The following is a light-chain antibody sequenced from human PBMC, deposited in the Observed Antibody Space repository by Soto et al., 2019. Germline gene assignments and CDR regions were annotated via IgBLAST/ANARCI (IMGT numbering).Light chain of an antibody. J-gene: IGLJ2*01. CDR3: QSYDSSLSGWVV. CDR1: SSNIGAGYD. Sequence: QPVLTQPPSVSGAPGQRVTISCTGSSSNIGAGYDVHWYQQLPGTAPKLLIYGDSNRPSGVPDRFSGSKSDTSASLAITGLQAEDEADYSCQSYDSSLSGWVVFGGGTKLTVL. V-gene: IGLV1-40*01. CDR2: GDS.